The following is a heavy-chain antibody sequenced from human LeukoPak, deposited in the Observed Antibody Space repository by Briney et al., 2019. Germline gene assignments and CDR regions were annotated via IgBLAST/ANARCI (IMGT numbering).Heavy chain of an antibody. J-gene: IGHJ4*02. CDR1: GGSFSGYY. CDR2: INHSGST. D-gene: IGHD2-15*01. CDR3: ASTRKVGYCSGGSCPADY. V-gene: IGHV4-34*01. Sequence: SETLSLTCAVYGGSFSGYYWSWLRQPPGKGLEWIGEINHSGSTNYNPSLKSRVTISVDTSKNQFSLKLSSVTAADTAVYYCASTRKVGYCSGGSCPADYWGQGTLVTVSS.